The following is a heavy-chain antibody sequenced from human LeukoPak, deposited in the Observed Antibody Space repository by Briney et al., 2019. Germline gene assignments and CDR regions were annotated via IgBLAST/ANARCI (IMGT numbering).Heavy chain of an antibody. D-gene: IGHD6-13*01. CDR2: ISAYNGNT. CDR1: GYTFTSYG. Sequence: ASVKVSCKASGYTFTSYGISWVRQAPGQGLEWMGWISAYNGNTNYAQKLQGRVTMTTDTSTSTAYMELRSLRSDDTAVYYCARGIAAAGTTVNNWFDPWGQGTLVTVSS. V-gene: IGHV1-18*01. CDR3: ARGIAAAGTTVNNWFDP. J-gene: IGHJ5*02.